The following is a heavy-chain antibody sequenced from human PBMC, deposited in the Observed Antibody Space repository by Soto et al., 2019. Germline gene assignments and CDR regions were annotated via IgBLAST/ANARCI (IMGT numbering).Heavy chain of an antibody. CDR3: ARGRLGYCSGGSCYSRDFAFDI. CDR1: GGSFSGYY. J-gene: IGHJ3*02. Sequence: PSETLSLTCAVYGGSFSGYYWSWIRQPPGKGLEWIGEINHSGGTNYNPSLKSRVTISVDTSKNQFSLKLSSVTAADTAVYYCARGRLGYCSGGSCYSRDFAFDIWGQGTMVTVSS. V-gene: IGHV4-34*01. D-gene: IGHD2-15*01. CDR2: INHSGGT.